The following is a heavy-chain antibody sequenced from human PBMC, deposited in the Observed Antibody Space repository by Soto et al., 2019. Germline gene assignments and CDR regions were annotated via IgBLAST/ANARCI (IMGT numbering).Heavy chain of an antibody. CDR1: GFTFTSSA. D-gene: IGHD2-21*01. V-gene: IGHV1-58*01. J-gene: IGHJ6*02. Sequence: GASVKVSCKASGFTFTSSAVQWVRQARGQRLEWIGWIVVGSGNTNYAQKFKERVTITRDMSTSTAYMELSSLRSEDTAVYYCAAIPRDYYYYGMDVWGQGTTVTVSS. CDR2: IVVGSGNT. CDR3: AAIPRDYYYYGMDV.